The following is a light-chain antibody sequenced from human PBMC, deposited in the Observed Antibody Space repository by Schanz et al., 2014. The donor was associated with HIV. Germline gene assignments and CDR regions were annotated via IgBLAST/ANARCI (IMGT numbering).Light chain of an antibody. CDR2: NND. Sequence: QSVLTQPPSTSGAPGQRVTISCSGGSSNIGSEPVNWYQQLPGTAPRLLIRNNDVRPSGVTDRFSGSKSGTSASLTISGLQAEDEADYYCSSYATSRLVFGGGTKLTVL. CDR1: SSNIGSEP. J-gene: IGLJ2*01. CDR3: SSYATSRLV. V-gene: IGLV1-44*01.